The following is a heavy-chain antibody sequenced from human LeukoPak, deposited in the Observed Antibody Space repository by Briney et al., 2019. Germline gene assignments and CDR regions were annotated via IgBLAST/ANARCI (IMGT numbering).Heavy chain of an antibody. CDR3: ARGTTVGY. V-gene: IGHV3-21*01. J-gene: IGHJ4*02. Sequence: GGSLRLSCAASGFTFSSYALSWVRQAPGKGLEWVSSISSSSSYIYYADSVKGRFTISRDNAKNSLYLQMNSLRAEDTAVYYCARGTTVGYWGQGTLVTVSS. CDR2: ISSSSSYI. CDR1: GFTFSSYA. D-gene: IGHD4-17*01.